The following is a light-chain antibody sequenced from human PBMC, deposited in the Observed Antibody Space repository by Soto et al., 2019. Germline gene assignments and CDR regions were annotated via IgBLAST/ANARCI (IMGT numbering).Light chain of an antibody. CDR2: GAS. V-gene: IGKV3-20*01. CDR1: QSISSSF. Sequence: IVLTQSPGILSLSPGERASLSCGASQSISSSFLAWYQQKPGQAPRLLIYGASSRATGIPDRFSGTGSETDFTLTISRLEPEDFAVYYCQQYDNSPITFGQGKRLEIK. CDR3: QQYDNSPIT. J-gene: IGKJ5*01.